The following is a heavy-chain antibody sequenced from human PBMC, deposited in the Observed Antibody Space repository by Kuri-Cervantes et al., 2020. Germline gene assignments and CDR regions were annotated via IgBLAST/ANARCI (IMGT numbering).Heavy chain of an antibody. CDR3: ARLDCGGDCYFLRRYFDL. J-gene: IGHJ2*01. Sequence: SETLSLTCGVSGGSISSGGYSWNWSRQPPGKGLEWIGNIYHSGSTFYNPSLKSRVTISVGTSKNQFSLKLSSVTAADTAVFYCARLDCGGDCYFLRRYFDLWGRGTLVTVSS. V-gene: IGHV4-30-2*03. D-gene: IGHD2-21*02. CDR1: GGSISSGGYS. CDR2: IYHSGST.